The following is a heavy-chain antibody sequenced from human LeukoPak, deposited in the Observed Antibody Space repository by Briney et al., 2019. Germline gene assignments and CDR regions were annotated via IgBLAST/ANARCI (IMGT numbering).Heavy chain of an antibody. D-gene: IGHD3-3*01. V-gene: IGHV3-11*01. J-gene: IGHJ4*02. Sequence: AGGSLRLSCAASGFTFSDYYMSWIRQAPGKGLEWVSYISSSGSTIYYADSVKGRFPISRDNAKNSLYLQMNSLRAEDTAVYYCARELKYYDFWSGYYTGGDYFDYWGQGTLVTVSS. CDR2: ISSSGSTI. CDR3: ARELKYYDFWSGYYTGGDYFDY. CDR1: GFTFSDYY.